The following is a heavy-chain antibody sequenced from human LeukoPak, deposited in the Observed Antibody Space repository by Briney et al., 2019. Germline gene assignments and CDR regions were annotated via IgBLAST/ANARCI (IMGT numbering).Heavy chain of an antibody. D-gene: IGHD2-15*01. CDR2: ISFGSSST. V-gene: IGHV3-23*01. CDR3: AKDSGLRRGRTGGSCYSGWFDP. Sequence: GGSLRLSCAASGFTFSTYNMNWVRQAPGKGLEWVSTISFGSSSTYYADSVKGRFTISRDNSKNTLYLQMNSLRAEDTAVYYCAKDSGLRRGRTGGSCYSGWFDPWGQGTLVTVSS. CDR1: GFTFSTYN. J-gene: IGHJ5*02.